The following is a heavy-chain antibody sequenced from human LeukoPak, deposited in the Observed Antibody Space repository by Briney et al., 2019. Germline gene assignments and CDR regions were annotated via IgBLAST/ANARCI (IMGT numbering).Heavy chain of an antibody. J-gene: IGHJ3*02. V-gene: IGHV3-23*01. Sequence: GGSLRLSCAASGFTFSSYAMSWVRQAPGKGLEWVSAISCSGGSTYYADSVKGRFTISRDNSKNTLYLQMNSLRAEDTAVYYCAKGYDFWSGYYHDDAFDIWGQGTMVTVSS. CDR1: GFTFSSYA. CDR2: ISCSGGST. D-gene: IGHD3-3*01. CDR3: AKGYDFWSGYYHDDAFDI.